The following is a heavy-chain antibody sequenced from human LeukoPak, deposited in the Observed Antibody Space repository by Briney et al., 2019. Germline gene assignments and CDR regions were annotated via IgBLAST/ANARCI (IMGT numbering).Heavy chain of an antibody. Sequence: PSDALSLTCAVSGYSISSSNWWGWIRQPPGKGLEWIGYIYYSGSIYYNPSLKSRVTMSVDTSNDQFSLKLSSVTAVDTAVYYCARTSLITGTHWYCDLWGRGTLVTVSS. CDR3: ARTSLITGTHWYCDL. CDR1: GYSISSSNW. V-gene: IGHV4-28*05. D-gene: IGHD1-20*01. CDR2: IYYSGSI. J-gene: IGHJ2*01.